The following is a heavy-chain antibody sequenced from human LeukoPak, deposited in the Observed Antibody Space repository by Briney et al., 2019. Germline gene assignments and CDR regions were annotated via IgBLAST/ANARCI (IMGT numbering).Heavy chain of an antibody. J-gene: IGHJ4*02. Sequence: SETLSLTCTVSGGSISSYYWSWIRQPPGKGLEWIGYIYYSGSTNYNPSLKSRVTISVDTSKNHFSLKLSSVTAADTAVYYCARGQWLPVFDFWGQGTLVTVSS. CDR3: ARGQWLPVFDF. D-gene: IGHD3-22*01. CDR2: IYYSGST. V-gene: IGHV4-59*01. CDR1: GGSISSYY.